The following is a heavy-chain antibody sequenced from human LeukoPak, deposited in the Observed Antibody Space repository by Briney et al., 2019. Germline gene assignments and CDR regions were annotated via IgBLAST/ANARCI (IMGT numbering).Heavy chain of an antibody. Sequence: PGGSLRLSCAASGFTFSSYGMSWVRQAPGKGLEWVSAISGSGGSTYYADSVKGRFTISRDNSKNTLYLQMNSLRAEDTAVYYCARDRRDPVVGNDAFDIWGQGTMVTVSS. D-gene: IGHD1-26*01. J-gene: IGHJ3*02. V-gene: IGHV3-23*01. CDR3: ARDRRDPVVGNDAFDI. CDR1: GFTFSSYG. CDR2: ISGSGGST.